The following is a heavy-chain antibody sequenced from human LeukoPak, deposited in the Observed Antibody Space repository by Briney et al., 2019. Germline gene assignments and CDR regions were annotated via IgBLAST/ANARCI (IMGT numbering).Heavy chain of an antibody. CDR3: ARVDSGSYYSPHDAFDI. CDR2: IYYSGST. CDR1: GGSISSYC. V-gene: IGHV4-59*01. J-gene: IGHJ3*02. Sequence: SETLSLTCTVSGGSISSYCWSWIRQPPGKGLEWIGYIYYSGSTNYNPSLKSRVTISVDTSKNQFSLKLSSVTAADTAVYYCARVDSGSYYSPHDAFDIWGQGTMVTVSS. D-gene: IGHD1-26*01.